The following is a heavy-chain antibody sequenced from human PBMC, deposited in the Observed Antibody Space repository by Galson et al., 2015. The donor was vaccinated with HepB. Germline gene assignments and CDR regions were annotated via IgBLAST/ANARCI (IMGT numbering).Heavy chain of an antibody. Sequence: SVKVSCKASGGTFSSYAISWVRQVPGQGLEWMGGIIPIFGTANYAQKFQGRVTITADESTSTAYMELSSLRSKDTAVYYCATDRGYYYDSSGSGDYWGQGTLVTVSS. CDR1: GGTFSSYA. J-gene: IGHJ4*02. CDR3: ATDRGYYYDSSGSGDY. V-gene: IGHV1-69*13. CDR2: IIPIFGTA. D-gene: IGHD3-22*01.